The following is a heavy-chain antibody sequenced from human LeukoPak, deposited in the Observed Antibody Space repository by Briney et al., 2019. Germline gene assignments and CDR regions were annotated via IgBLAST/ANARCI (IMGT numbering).Heavy chain of an antibody. J-gene: IGHJ6*02. CDR1: GYRFSNYW. CDR2: IYPGDSET. D-gene: IGHD3-22*01. CDR3: ARLDYYDSSGYSMDV. V-gene: IGHV5-51*01. Sequence: GESLKISCKASGYRFSNYWIGWVRRMPGKGLEWMTIIYPGDSETRYSPSFQGQVTISADKSIGTMYLQWSSLKASDTAMYYCARLDYYDSSGYSMDVWGQGTTVTVSS.